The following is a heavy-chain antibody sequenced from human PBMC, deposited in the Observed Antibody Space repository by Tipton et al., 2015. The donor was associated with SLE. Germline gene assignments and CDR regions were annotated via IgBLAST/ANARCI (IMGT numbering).Heavy chain of an antibody. CDR1: GFTFSSYG. CDR2: IWYDGSNK. J-gene: IGHJ4*02. CDR3: ARDPGDWGYDY. Sequence: RSLRLSCAASGFTFSSYGMYWVRQAPGKGLEWVAVIWYDGSNKYYRDSVKGRFTISRDNSKNTLYLQMNSLRAEDTAVYYCARDPGDWGYDYWGQGTLVTVSS. D-gene: IGHD7-27*01. V-gene: IGHV3-33*07.